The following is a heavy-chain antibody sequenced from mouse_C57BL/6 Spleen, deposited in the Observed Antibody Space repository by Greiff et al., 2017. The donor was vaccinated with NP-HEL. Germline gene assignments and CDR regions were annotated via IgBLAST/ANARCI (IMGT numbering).Heavy chain of an antibody. D-gene: IGHD2-5*01. CDR3: TRCPLYYSNQGYFDY. CDR1: GYTFTSYW. V-gene: IGHV1-5*01. J-gene: IGHJ2*01. Sequence: VQLQQSGTVLARPGASVKMSCKTSGYTFTSYWMHWVKQRPGQGLEWIGAIYPGNSDTSYNQKFKGKAKLTAVTSASTAYMELSSLTNEDSAVYYCTRCPLYYSNQGYFDYWGQGTTLTVSS. CDR2: IYPGNSDT.